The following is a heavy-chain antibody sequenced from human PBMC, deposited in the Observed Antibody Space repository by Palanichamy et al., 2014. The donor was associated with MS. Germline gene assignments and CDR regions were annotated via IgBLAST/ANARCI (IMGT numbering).Heavy chain of an antibody. J-gene: IGHJ4*02. D-gene: IGHD3-22*01. CDR1: GSAFSTYT. CDR2: IIPIIGRP. V-gene: IGHV1-69*08. CDR3: TRDHSSGYYSDSGARPLDY. Sequence: QVQLVQSGAAVKKPGSSVKVSCKASGSAFSTYTFSWVRQAPGQGLEWMGRIIPIIGRPNYAQNFQGRVTITADKSTNTAYMDLNSLRSEDTAVYYCTRDHSSGYYSDSGARPLDYWGQGSLVTVSS.